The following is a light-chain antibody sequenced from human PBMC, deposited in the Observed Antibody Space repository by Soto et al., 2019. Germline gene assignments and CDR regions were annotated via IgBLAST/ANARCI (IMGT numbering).Light chain of an antibody. CDR2: EAS. J-gene: IGKJ5*01. CDR3: QQCNSYPIT. CDR1: QSISSC. Sequence: EIQMTQSPATLSSSLGDRATITCRASQSISSCLAWYQQKPGKAPRLLIYEASNMATGIPARFSGSGSGTDFTLTIGGLQPDDFAAYYCQQCNSYPITFGQGTRLEIK. V-gene: IGKV1-5*01.